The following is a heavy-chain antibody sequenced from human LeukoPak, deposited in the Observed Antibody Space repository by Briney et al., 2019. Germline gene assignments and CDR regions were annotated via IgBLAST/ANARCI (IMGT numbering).Heavy chain of an antibody. J-gene: IGHJ3*02. V-gene: IGHV1-69*01. Sequence: GASVKVSCKASGGTFSSYAISLVRQAPGQGLEWMGGIIPIFGTANYAQKFQGRVTITADESTSTAYMELSSLRAEDTAVYYCARDGWREEDIWGQGTMFTVSS. CDR2: IIPIFGTA. CDR1: GGTFSSYA. D-gene: IGHD6-19*01. CDR3: ARDGWREEDI.